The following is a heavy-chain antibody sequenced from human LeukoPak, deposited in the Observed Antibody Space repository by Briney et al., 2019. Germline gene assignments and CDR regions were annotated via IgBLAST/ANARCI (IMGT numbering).Heavy chain of an antibody. CDR2: IYYSGSP. V-gene: IGHV4-59*01. CDR1: GGSISSYY. CDR3: ARAPYDYVWGSYRYYFDY. D-gene: IGHD3-16*02. Sequence: PSETLSLPCPVPGGSISSYYWGWIRQPPGKGLEWIGYIYYSGSPNYNPSLKSRVTISVDTSKNQFSLKLSSVTAADTAVYYCARAPYDYVWGSYRYYFDYWGQGTLVTVSS. J-gene: IGHJ4*02.